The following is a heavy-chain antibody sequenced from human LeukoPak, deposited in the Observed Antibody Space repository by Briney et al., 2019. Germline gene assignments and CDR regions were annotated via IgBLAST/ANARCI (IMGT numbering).Heavy chain of an antibody. V-gene: IGHV3-23*01. D-gene: IGHD3-3*01. CDR3: AKHYDFWSGYQY. Sequence: GGSLRLSCAASGFTLSSYAMSWVRQAPGKGLEWVSAISGSGGSTYYADSVKGRFTISRDNSKNTLYLQMNSLRAEDTAVYYCAKHYDFWSGYQYWGQGTLVTVSS. CDR2: ISGSGGST. CDR1: GFTLSSYA. J-gene: IGHJ4*02.